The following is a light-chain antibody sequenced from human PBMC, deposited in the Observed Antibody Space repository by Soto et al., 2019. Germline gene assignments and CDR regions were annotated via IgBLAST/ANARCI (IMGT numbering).Light chain of an antibody. CDR2: SNN. V-gene: IGLV1-44*01. Sequence: QSVLTQPPSASWTPGQRVTIACSGSSSNIGSNTVNWYQQLPGTAPKVLIYSNNQRPSGVPDRFSGSKSATSASLAISGLQSDDEAEYYCAAWDDSLNGVVFGGGTKLTVL. CDR3: AAWDDSLNGVV. CDR1: SSNIGSNT. J-gene: IGLJ2*01.